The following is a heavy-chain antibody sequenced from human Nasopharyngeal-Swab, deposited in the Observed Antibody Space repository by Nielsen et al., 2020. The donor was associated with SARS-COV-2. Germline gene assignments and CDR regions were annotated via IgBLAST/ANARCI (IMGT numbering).Heavy chain of an antibody. D-gene: IGHD2-15*01. CDR2: ISSSSSDI. V-gene: IGHV3-21*01. CDR3: ARGYCSSGSCYAKHYGMDV. J-gene: IGHJ6*02. CDR1: GFRDYS. Sequence: GESLKISCVDSGFRDYSMNWVRQAPGQGLEWVSSISSSSSDIYYADSVKGRFTISRDNAKNSLYLQMNNLRAEDTAVYYCARGYCSSGSCYAKHYGMDVWGQGTTVTVSS.